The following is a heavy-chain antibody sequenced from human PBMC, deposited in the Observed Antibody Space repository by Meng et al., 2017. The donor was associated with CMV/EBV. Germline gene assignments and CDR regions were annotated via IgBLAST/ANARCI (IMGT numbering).Heavy chain of an antibody. J-gene: IGHJ5*02. CDR2: INHSGST. V-gene: IGHV4-34*01. CDR3: ARGGNWFDP. Sequence: QVQLQLWGAGQFKPSETRTLTCAVYGGSLSGYYWSWIRQPPGKGLEWIGEINHSGSTNYNPSLKSRVTISVDTSKNQFSLKLSSVTAADTAVYYCARGGNWFDPWGQGTLVTVSS. CDR1: GGSLSGYY.